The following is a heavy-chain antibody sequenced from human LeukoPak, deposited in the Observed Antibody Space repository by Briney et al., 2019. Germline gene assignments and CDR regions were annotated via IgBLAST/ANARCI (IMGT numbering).Heavy chain of an antibody. D-gene: IGHD1-14*01. CDR1: GFTFSNYE. Sequence: PGGSLRLSCAASGFTFSNYEMNWVRQAPGKGLEWISYISNSGSTIYYADSVKGRFTISRDNAKKSLYLQMNSLRGEDTAVYYCAKDYREYFQHWGQGTLVTVSS. V-gene: IGHV3-48*03. J-gene: IGHJ1*01. CDR3: AKDYREYFQH. CDR2: ISNSGSTI.